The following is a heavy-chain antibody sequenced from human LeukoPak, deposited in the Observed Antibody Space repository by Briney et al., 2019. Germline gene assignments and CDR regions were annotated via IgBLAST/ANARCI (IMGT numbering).Heavy chain of an antibody. J-gene: IGHJ6*03. CDR3: ARVELAPYYYYMDV. V-gene: IGHV3-48*03. D-gene: IGHD1-7*01. Sequence: GGSLRLSCAASGFSISSYEISWGRQAPGKGVGWGSYISSSGSTIYYADSVKGRFTISRDNAKNSLYLRMNSLRAEDTAVYYCARVELAPYYYYMDVWGKGTTVTVS. CDR1: GFSISSYE. CDR2: ISSSGSTI.